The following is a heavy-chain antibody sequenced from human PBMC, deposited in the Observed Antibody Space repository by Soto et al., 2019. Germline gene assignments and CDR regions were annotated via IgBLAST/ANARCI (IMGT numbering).Heavy chain of an antibody. D-gene: IGHD6-13*01. Sequence: SETQYLTCAVFGGYFSGYYWSRILQPPGKGLEWIGEINQSGSTNYNPSLKSRVTISVDTSKNQFSLKLSSVTAADTAVYYCARTYSSSWSPFDYWGQGTLVTVSS. CDR2: INQSGST. V-gene: IGHV4-34*01. CDR1: GGYFSGYY. CDR3: ARTYSSSWSPFDY. J-gene: IGHJ4*02.